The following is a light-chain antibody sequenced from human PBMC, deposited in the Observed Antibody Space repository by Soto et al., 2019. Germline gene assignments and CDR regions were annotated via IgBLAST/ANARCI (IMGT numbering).Light chain of an antibody. CDR3: QLYNSYWP. J-gene: IGKJ1*01. CDR2: DAS. CDR1: QSIRNW. V-gene: IGKV1-5*01. Sequence: DIQMTQSPSTLSASVGDRVTITCRASQSIRNWLAWYQQKPGKAPKLLIYDASRLESGVPSRFSGSGYGKQFNINLRSLQNDDYETCYCQLYNSYWPVGKGT.